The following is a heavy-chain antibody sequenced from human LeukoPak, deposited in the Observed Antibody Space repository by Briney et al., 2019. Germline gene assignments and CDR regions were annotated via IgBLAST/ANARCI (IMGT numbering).Heavy chain of an antibody. CDR1: GFTFTNYD. V-gene: IGHV3-13*04. CDR2: ISTTGDT. Sequence: PGGSLRLSCAGSGFTFTNYDIHWVRQATGKGLERVAAISTTGDTHYMASVKGRFILSREDGKNSVNLHMNSLRAGDTAVYYCARSHYSDDYVLDHWGQGTLVIVSS. J-gene: IGHJ4*02. D-gene: IGHD3-16*01. CDR3: ARSHYSDDYVLDH.